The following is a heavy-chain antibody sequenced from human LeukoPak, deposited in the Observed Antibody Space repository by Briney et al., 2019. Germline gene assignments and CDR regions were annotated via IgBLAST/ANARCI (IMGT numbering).Heavy chain of an antibody. V-gene: IGHV4-4*02. CDR1: GSSIKTDNW. CDR3: ATADSSGYYFDY. CDR2: ILHTGLT. D-gene: IGHD3-22*01. J-gene: IGHJ4*02. Sequence: SETLSLTCAVSGSSIKTDNWWSWLRQSPEKGLEWIGEILHTGLTNYNPSLKSRVTISIDISRSQFSLMLTSVTAADTAVYYCATADSSGYYFDYWGQGTLVTVSS.